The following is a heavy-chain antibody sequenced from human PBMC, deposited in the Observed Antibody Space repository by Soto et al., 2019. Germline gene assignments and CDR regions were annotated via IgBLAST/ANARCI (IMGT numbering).Heavy chain of an antibody. CDR1: GFTFNNYW. Sequence: EVQLVESGGGLVQPGGSLILSCAASGFTFNNYWMHWVRQAQGRGRVWVSRINTDGSRTNYADSVKGRFTISRDNAKNTLYLQMDSLRAEDTAVYYCAKVATGSYNWFDPWGQGTLVTVSS. J-gene: IGHJ5*02. CDR3: AKVATGSYNWFDP. CDR2: INTDGSRT. V-gene: IGHV3-74*01. D-gene: IGHD1-1*01.